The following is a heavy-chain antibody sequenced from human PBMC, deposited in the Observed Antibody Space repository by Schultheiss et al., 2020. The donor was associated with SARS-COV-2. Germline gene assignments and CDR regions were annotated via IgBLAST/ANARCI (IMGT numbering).Heavy chain of an antibody. CDR1: GYTFTGYY. CDR3: ARVTDGYAEH. J-gene: IGHJ4*02. V-gene: IGHV1-69*13. Sequence: SVKVSCKASGYTFTGYYMNWVRQAPGQGLEWMGGVTPIFGEAQYAHKFQGRLTIIGDGSTSTAYMELSSLTSEDTAVYYCARVTDGYAEHWGQGTQVTVSS. D-gene: IGHD5-24*01. CDR2: VTPIFGEA.